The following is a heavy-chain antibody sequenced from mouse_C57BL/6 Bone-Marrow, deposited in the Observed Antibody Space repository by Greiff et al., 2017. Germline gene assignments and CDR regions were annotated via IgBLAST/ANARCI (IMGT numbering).Heavy chain of an antibody. Sequence: EVKVLEPGGGLVKPGASLKLSCAASGFTFSSYTMSWVRQTPGQRLEWVATISGGGGNTYYPDSVKGRFTISRDNAKNTLYLQMSSLRSEDTALYYCARSLLGAMDYWGQGTSVTVSS. CDR2: ISGGGGNT. D-gene: IGHD2-1*01. CDR3: ARSLLGAMDY. CDR1: GFTFSSYT. J-gene: IGHJ4*01. V-gene: IGHV5-9*01.